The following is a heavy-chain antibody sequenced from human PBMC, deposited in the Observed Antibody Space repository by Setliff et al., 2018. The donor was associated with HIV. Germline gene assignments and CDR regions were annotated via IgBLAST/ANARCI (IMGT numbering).Heavy chain of an antibody. D-gene: IGHD5-18*01. J-gene: IGHJ6*03. CDR3: AKDLRIDTRADYYIDV. CDR2: ISYDASRT. CDR1: GFTFSNFA. V-gene: IGHV3-30*01. Sequence: GGSLRLSCVASGFTFSNFAMHWVRQAPRKGLEWVSVISYDASRTSYADSVKGRFTISRDNSKNTVYLQMNSLRPEDSAVFYCAKDLRIDTRADYYIDVWGKGTTVTVSS.